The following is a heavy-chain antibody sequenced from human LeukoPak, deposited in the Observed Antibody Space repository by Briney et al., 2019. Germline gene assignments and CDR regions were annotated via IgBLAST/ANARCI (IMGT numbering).Heavy chain of an antibody. J-gene: IGHJ4*02. D-gene: IGHD5-12*01. V-gene: IGHV3-23*01. CDR1: GFTFSSHA. CDR2: ISGSGRST. Sequence: GGSLRLSCQASGFTFSSHAMTWVRQAPGKGLEWVSTISGSGRSTYFADSVKGRFAISRDNSKNTLSLQMNSLRAEDTAVYYCARNGGYEAFDYWGQGTLVTVSS. CDR3: ARNGGYEAFDY.